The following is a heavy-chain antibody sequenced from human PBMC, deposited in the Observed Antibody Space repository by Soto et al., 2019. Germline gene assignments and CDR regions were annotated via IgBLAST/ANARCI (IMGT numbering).Heavy chain of an antibody. CDR2: IYWDDSK. Sequence: QITLQESGPTLVRPTQTLTLTCAFSGFSLSTSGVGVGWIRQPPGTALEWLAVIYWDDSKHYSPSLRSRLTITKDPSKNQVVLTMTNMDPMDTGTYYFAHKGPEDWPLDYWGQGTLVTVSS. CDR3: AHKGPEDWPLDY. J-gene: IGHJ4*02. CDR1: GFSLSTSGVG. V-gene: IGHV2-5*02. D-gene: IGHD3-9*01.